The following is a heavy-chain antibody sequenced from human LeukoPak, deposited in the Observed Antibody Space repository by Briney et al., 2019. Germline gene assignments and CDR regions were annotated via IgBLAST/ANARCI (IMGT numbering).Heavy chain of an antibody. CDR1: GFTFSSYG. D-gene: IGHD6-13*01. Sequence: GRSLRLSCAASGFTFSSYGMHWVRQAPGKGLEWVAVISYDGSNKYYADSVKGRFTISRDNSKNTLYLQMNSLRAEDTAVFYCARGLYSSSWYDFDYWGQGILVSVSS. CDR3: ARGLYSSSWYDFDY. J-gene: IGHJ4*02. V-gene: IGHV3-30*03. CDR2: ISYDGSNK.